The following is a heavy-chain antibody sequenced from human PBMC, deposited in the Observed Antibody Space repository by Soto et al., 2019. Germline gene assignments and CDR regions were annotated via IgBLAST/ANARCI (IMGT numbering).Heavy chain of an antibody. D-gene: IGHD4-17*01. Sequence: QVQLVESGGGVVQPGRSLRLSCAASGFTFSSYAMHWVHQAPGKGLEWVAVISYDGSNKYYADSVKGRFTISRDNSKNTLYLQMNSLRAEDTAVYYCARAPTTVTTPYYFDYWGQGTLVTVSS. V-gene: IGHV3-30-3*01. J-gene: IGHJ4*02. CDR3: ARAPTTVTTPYYFDY. CDR1: GFTFSSYA. CDR2: ISYDGSNK.